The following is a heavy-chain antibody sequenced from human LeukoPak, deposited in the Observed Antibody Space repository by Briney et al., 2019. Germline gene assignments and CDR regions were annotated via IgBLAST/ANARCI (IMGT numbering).Heavy chain of an antibody. CDR1: GFTFGDYA. Sequence: PGGSLRLSYTASGFTFGDYAMSWVRQAPGKGLEWIGFIRSKAYGGTTEYAASVKGRFTISRDDSKSIAYLQMNSLKTEDTAVYYCTTGPGNSGYWGQGTLVTVSS. CDR3: TTGPGNSGY. J-gene: IGHJ4*02. CDR2: IRSKAYGGTT. V-gene: IGHV3-49*04. D-gene: IGHD4-23*01.